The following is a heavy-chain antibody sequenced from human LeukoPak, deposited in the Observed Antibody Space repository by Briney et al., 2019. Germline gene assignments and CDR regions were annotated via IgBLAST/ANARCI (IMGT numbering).Heavy chain of an antibody. CDR3: ARGVYSSSWYTRPPFDY. V-gene: IGHV1-2*02. D-gene: IGHD6-13*01. CDR2: INPNSGGT. Sequence: ASVKVSCKASGYTFTGYYMHWVRQAPGQGLEWMGWINPNSGGTNYAQKFQGRVTMTRDTSISTAYMELSRLRSDDTAVYYCARGVYSSSWYTRPPFDYWGQGTLVTVSS. CDR1: GYTFTGYY. J-gene: IGHJ4*02.